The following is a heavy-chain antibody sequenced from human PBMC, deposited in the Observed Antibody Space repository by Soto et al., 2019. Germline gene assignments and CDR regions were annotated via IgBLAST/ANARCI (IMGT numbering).Heavy chain of an antibody. J-gene: IGHJ6*02. CDR2: IWYDGSNK. CDR1: GFTFSSYG. V-gene: IGHV3-33*01. Sequence: QVQLVESGGGVVQPGRSLRLSCAASGFTFSSYGMNWVRQAPGKGLEWVAVIWYDGSNKYYADSVKGRFTISRDNSKNTLYLQMNSLRAEDTAVYYCARSTSVVVPAAIGLLGNGMDVWGQVTTVTVSS. D-gene: IGHD2-2*02. CDR3: ARSTSVVVPAAIGLLGNGMDV.